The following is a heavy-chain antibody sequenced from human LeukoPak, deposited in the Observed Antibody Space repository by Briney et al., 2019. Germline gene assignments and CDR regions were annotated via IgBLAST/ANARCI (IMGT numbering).Heavy chain of an antibody. J-gene: IGHJ5*02. CDR1: GFTLSSSE. CDR3: ARGDPHADL. V-gene: IGHV3-74*01. CDR2: INSDGSRT. Sequence: GGSLRLSCAASGFTLSSSEMHWVRQVPGKGLVWVSRINSDGSRTGYADSVKGRFTISRDNAKNTLYLQMNSLRVENTGVYYCARGDPHADLWGQGTLVTVSS.